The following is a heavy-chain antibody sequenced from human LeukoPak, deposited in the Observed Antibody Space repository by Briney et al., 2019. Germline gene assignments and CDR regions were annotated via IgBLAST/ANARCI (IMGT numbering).Heavy chain of an antibody. V-gene: IGHV3-64*01. D-gene: IGHD1-20*01. CDR2: ISSNGGST. CDR1: GFTSSSYA. CDR3: ASDLITGTTSGLNDAFDI. Sequence: PGGSLRLSCAASGFTSSSYAMHWVRQAPGKGLEYVSAISSNGGSTYYANSVKGRFTISRDNSKNTLYLQMGSLRAEDMAVYYCASDLITGTTSGLNDAFDIWGQGTMVTVSS. J-gene: IGHJ3*02.